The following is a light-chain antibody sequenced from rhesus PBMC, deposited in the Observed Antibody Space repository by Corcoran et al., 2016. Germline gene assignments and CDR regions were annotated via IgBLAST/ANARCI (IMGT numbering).Light chain of an antibody. CDR3: QQYSNWPRT. V-gene: IGKV3-42*03. CDR1: QSVSSS. J-gene: IGKJ1*01. Sequence: EIVMTQSPATLFLSPGERATLSCRASQSVSSSLAWYQQKPGPAPRLLIYGAFSRATGIPDRFSGRGSGTEFTLTISSLEPEDFAVYYCQQYSNWPRTFGQGTKVEIK. CDR2: GAF.